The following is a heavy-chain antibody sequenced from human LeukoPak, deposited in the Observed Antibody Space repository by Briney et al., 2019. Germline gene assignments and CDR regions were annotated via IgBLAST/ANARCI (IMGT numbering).Heavy chain of an antibody. CDR2: IYHSGST. J-gene: IGHJ4*02. Sequence: PSETLSLTCAAPGYSISSGYYWGWIRQPPGKGLEWIGSIYHSGSTYYNPSLKSRVTISVDTSKNQFSLKLSSVTAADTAVYYCARDSIAAAGILFFDYWGQGTLVTVSS. CDR3: ARDSIAAAGILFFDY. V-gene: IGHV4-38-2*02. D-gene: IGHD6-13*01. CDR1: GYSISSGYY.